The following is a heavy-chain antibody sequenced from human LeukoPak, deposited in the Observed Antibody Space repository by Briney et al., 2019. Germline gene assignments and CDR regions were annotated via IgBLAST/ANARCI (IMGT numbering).Heavy chain of an antibody. D-gene: IGHD2-15*01. CDR3: AKDWGYCSGGRCYSGWFDP. CDR2: ISGSGGST. J-gene: IGHJ5*02. Sequence: SGGSLRLSCAAPGFTFSSYAMSWVRQAPGKGLEWVSGISGSGGSTYYADSVKGRFTISRDSAKNSLYLQMNSLRAEDTAVYYCAKDWGYCSGGRCYSGWFDPWGQGTLVTVSS. CDR1: GFTFSSYA. V-gene: IGHV3-23*01.